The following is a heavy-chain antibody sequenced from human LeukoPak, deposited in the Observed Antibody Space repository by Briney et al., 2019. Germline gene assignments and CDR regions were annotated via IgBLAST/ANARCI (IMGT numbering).Heavy chain of an antibody. J-gene: IGHJ1*01. CDR3: ARDSGSYYSYGYFQH. V-gene: IGHV3-11*01. CDR2: ISSSGSTI. Sequence: WGSLRLSGAASGFTFSGYYMSWIRQAPGKGLEWVSYISSSGSTIYYADSVKGRFTISRDNAKNSLYLQMNSLRAEDTAVYYCARDSGSYYSYGYFQHWGQGTLVTVSS. CDR1: GFTFSGYY. D-gene: IGHD1-26*01.